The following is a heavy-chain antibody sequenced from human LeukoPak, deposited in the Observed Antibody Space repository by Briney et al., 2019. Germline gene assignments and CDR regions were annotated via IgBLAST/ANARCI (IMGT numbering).Heavy chain of an antibody. CDR1: GYTFTNYG. J-gene: IGHJ4*02. V-gene: IGHV1-18*01. D-gene: IGHD4-11*01. CDR3: SREITTGNFDY. Sequence: GASVKVSCKASGYTFTNYGIIWVRHAPGQGLEWTGWINPNNGNTNYAQKFQGRVTMTTDTSTRTAYMELRSLRSDDAAVYFCSREITTGNFDYWGQGTLVTVSS. CDR2: INPNNGNT.